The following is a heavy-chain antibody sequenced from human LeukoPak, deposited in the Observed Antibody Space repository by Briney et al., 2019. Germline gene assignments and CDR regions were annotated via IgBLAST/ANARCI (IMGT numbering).Heavy chain of an antibody. Sequence: GGSLRLSCAASGFTFSSYAMSWVRQAPGKGLEWVSAISGSGGSTYYADSVKGRFTISRDNAKNSLYLQMNSLRDEDTAVYYCARDQEGQIGTWAEMDRFDYWGQGTLVTVSS. CDR2: ISGSGGST. CDR1: GFTFSSYA. CDR3: ARDQEGQIGTWAEMDRFDY. V-gene: IGHV3-23*01. D-gene: IGHD1-26*01. J-gene: IGHJ4*02.